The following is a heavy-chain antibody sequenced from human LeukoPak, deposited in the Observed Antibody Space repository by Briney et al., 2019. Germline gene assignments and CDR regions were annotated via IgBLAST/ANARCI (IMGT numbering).Heavy chain of an antibody. Sequence: GGSLRLSCAASGFTFDDYAMNWVRQAPGKGLEWVSAISGSGGSTYYADSVKGRFTISRDNSKNTLYLQMNSLRAEDTAVYYCAKLTGTRSSLFDYWGQGTLVTVSS. CDR1: GFTFDDYA. V-gene: IGHV3-23*01. CDR3: AKLTGTRSSLFDY. J-gene: IGHJ4*02. CDR2: ISGSGGST. D-gene: IGHD1-1*01.